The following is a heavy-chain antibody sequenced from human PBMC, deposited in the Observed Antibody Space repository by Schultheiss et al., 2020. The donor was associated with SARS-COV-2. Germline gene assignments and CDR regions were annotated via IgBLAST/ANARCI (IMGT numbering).Heavy chain of an antibody. CDR3: AKPPQSTMIRGGGMDV. D-gene: IGHD3-10*01. CDR1: GFTFSSYW. CDR2: ISTTGGAT. Sequence: GESLKISCAVSGFTFSSYWMHWVRQAPGKGLVWVSVISTTGGATYYADSVKGRFTISRDNSKNTLYLQMNSLRAEDMAVYYCAKPPQSTMIRGGGMDVWGQGTTVTVSS. V-gene: IGHV3-23*01. J-gene: IGHJ6*02.